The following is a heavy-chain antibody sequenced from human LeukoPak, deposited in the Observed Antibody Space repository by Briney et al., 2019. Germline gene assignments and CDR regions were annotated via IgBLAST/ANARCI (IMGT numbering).Heavy chain of an antibody. Sequence: GGSLRLSCAASGFTFTNHGMHWVRQAPGKGLEWVGRIKSKTDGGTTDYAAPVKGRFTISRDDSKNTLYLQMNSLKTEDTAVYYCTTYPLTHYDILTGYSLKDYWGQGTLVTVSS. CDR2: IKSKTDGGTT. CDR1: GFTFTNHG. CDR3: TTYPLTHYDILTGYSLKDY. J-gene: IGHJ4*02. V-gene: IGHV3-15*01. D-gene: IGHD3-9*01.